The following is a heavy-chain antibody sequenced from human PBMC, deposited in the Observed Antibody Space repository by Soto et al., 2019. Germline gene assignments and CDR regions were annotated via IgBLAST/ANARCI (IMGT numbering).Heavy chain of an antibody. CDR2: ISSAGDSS. J-gene: IGHJ4*02. CDR1: GFTFSSYE. CDR3: ARVYCSTTTCHVQAFDS. Sequence: PGGSLRLSCAASGFTFSSYEMNWVRQAPGKTLEWVSYISSAGDSSYYADSVKSRFTISRDNAKNSLYLQMNSLRVEDTAVYYCARVYCSTTTCHVQAFDSWGQGT. D-gene: IGHD2-2*01. V-gene: IGHV3-48*03.